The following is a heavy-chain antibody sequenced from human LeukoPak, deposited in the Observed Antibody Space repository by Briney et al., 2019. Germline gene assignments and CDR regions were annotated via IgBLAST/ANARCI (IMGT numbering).Heavy chain of an antibody. CDR3: ARRTRGSWVAY. Sequence: AGGSLRLSCAASGFTFSTYGMHWVRQAPGKGLEWVAVISYDGSNKYYADSVKGRFTISGDNSKNTLSLQMNSLRAEDTAVYYCARRTRGSWVAYWGQGTLVTVSS. V-gene: IGHV3-30*03. CDR2: ISYDGSNK. D-gene: IGHD1-26*01. CDR1: GFTFSTYG. J-gene: IGHJ4*02.